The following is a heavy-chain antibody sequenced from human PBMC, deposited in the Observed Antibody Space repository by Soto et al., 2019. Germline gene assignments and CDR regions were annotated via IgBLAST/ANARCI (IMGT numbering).Heavy chain of an antibody. Sequence: LSLTCTVSGGSISSGGYYWSWIRQHPGKGLEWIGYIYYSGATYYNPSLKSRVTISVDTSKNQFSLKLSSVSAADTALYYCARCSLVVVPAPGFDPWGRGTLVTVSS. CDR3: ARCSLVVVPAPGFDP. CDR2: IYYSGAT. D-gene: IGHD2-2*01. J-gene: IGHJ5*02. V-gene: IGHV4-31*03. CDR1: GGSISSGGYY.